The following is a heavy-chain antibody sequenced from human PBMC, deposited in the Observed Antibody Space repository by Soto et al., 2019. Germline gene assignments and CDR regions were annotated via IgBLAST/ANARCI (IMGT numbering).Heavy chain of an antibody. V-gene: IGHV1-69*04. Sequence: SVKVSCKACVGTFSSYTISWVRQAPGQGLQSMERILPSLGIANYAQKFQGRVTITADKSMSTAYMELSSLRSEDTVVYYCARELQQLVPGYWGQGTLVTVSS. CDR2: ILPSLGIA. CDR1: VGTFSSYT. J-gene: IGHJ4*02. CDR3: ARELQQLVPGY. D-gene: IGHD6-13*01.